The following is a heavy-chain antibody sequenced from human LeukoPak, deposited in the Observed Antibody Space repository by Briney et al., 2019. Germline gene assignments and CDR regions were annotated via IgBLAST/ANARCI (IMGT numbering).Heavy chain of an antibody. V-gene: IGHV1-2*04. CDR3: ARASPSIAVAGTGYYYGMDV. CDR2: INPNSGGT. D-gene: IGHD6-19*01. Sequence: ASVKVSCKASGYTFTGYYMHWVRQAPGQGLEWMGWINPNSGGTNYAQKFQGWVTMTRDTSISTAYMELSRLRSDDTAVYYCARASPSIAVAGTGYYYGMDVWGQGTTVTVSS. J-gene: IGHJ6*02. CDR1: GYTFTGYY.